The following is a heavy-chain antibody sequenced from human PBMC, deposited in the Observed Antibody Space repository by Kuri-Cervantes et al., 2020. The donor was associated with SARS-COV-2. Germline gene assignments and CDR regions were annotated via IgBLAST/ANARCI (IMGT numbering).Heavy chain of an antibody. CDR1: GFTFSSYA. V-gene: IGHV3-30-3*01. Sequence: GESLKISCAASGFTFSSYAMHWVRQAPGKGLEWVAVISYDGSNKYYADSVKGRFTISRDNSKNTLYLQMNSLRAEDTAVYYCARDGRKAADYWGQGTLVTVSS. D-gene: IGHD1-1*01. J-gene: IGHJ4*02. CDR3: ARDGRKAADY. CDR2: ISYDGSNK.